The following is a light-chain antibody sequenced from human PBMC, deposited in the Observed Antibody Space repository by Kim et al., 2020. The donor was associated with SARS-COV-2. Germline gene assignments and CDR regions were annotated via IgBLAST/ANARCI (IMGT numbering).Light chain of an antibody. V-gene: IGKV3-20*01. CDR3: HQYLTSPLT. CDR1: QSLSSAY. J-gene: IGKJ5*01. Sequence: SPGERATLSCRASQSLSSAYISWYQHSPGQAPRLLIYGASTRATGIPDRFSATGSGTDFALSISRVEPEDFAVYYCHQYLTSPLTFGQGTRLEIK. CDR2: GAS.